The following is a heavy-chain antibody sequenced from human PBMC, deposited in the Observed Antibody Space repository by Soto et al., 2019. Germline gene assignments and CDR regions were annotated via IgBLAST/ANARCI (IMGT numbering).Heavy chain of an antibody. D-gene: IGHD2-2*02. CDR2: IYYSGST. CDR1: GCSIISSSYY. V-gene: IGHV4-39*02. CDR3: ARDQVYRGYYYGMDV. Sequence: SETLSLTCTVSGCSIISSSYYWGWIRQPPGKGLEWIGSIYYSGSTYYNPSLKSRVTISVDTSKNQFSLKLSSVTAADTAVYYCARDQVYRGYYYGMDVWGQGTTVTVSS. J-gene: IGHJ6*02.